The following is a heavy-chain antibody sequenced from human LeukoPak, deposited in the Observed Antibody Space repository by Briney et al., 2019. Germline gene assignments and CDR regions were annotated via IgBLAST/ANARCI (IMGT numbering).Heavy chain of an antibody. Sequence: ASVKVSCKASGYTFTSYDINWVRQATGQGLEWMGWMNPNSGNTGYAQKFQGGVTITRNTSISTAYMELSSLRSEDTAVYYCARPAIGIAAAGRRAFDIWGQGTMVTVSS. J-gene: IGHJ3*02. V-gene: IGHV1-8*03. CDR3: ARPAIGIAAAGRRAFDI. D-gene: IGHD6-13*01. CDR2: MNPNSGNT. CDR1: GYTFTSYD.